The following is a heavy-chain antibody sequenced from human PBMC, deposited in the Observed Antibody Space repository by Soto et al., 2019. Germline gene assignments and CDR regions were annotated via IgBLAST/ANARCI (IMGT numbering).Heavy chain of an antibody. Sequence: KVSCKASGGTFSSYAISWVRQAPGQGLEWMGGIIPIFGTANYAQKFQGRVTITADKSTSTAYMELSSLRSEDTAVYYCARRKQLVGYYYYGMDVWGQGTTVTVSS. J-gene: IGHJ6*02. CDR1: GGTFSSYA. CDR2: IIPIFGTA. D-gene: IGHD6-6*01. CDR3: ARRKQLVGYYYYGMDV. V-gene: IGHV1-69*06.